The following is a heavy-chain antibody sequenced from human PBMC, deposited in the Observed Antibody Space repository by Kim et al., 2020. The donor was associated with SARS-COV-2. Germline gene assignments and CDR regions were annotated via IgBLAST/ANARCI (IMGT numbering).Heavy chain of an antibody. CDR3: ARDLVGCSGGSCDFRMDF. CDR2: INPSGGST. V-gene: IGHV1-46*01. CDR1: GYTFTSYY. Sequence: ASVKVSCKASGYTFTSYYMHWVRQAPGQGLEWMGIINPSGGSTSYAQKFQGRVTMTRDTSTSTAYMELSSLRSEDTAVYYCARDLVGCSGGSCDFRMDFWGQGTTVTVSS. J-gene: IGHJ6*02. D-gene: IGHD2-15*01.